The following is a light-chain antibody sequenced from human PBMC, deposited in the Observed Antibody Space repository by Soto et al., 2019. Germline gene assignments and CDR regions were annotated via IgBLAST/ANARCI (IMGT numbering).Light chain of an antibody. CDR2: AAS. CDR1: QSISSY. V-gene: IGKV1-39*01. CDR3: QQSYSPPPIT. J-gene: IGKJ5*01. Sequence: DIQMTHSPSSLSASVLYRVTITFLSSQSISSYLNWYQQKPGKAPKLLIYAASSLRRGVPSRFSGSGSGTDFTLTIGSLQPEDFATYYCQQSYSPPPITFGQGTRLEIK.